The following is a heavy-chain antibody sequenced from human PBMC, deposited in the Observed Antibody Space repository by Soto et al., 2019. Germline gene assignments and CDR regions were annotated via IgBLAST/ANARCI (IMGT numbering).Heavy chain of an antibody. CDR2: IWYDGSNK. V-gene: IGHV3-33*01. CDR1: GFTFSSYG. J-gene: IGHJ3*02. CDR3: AREVVITRDAFDI. D-gene: IGHD3-22*01. Sequence: GGSLRLSCAASGFTFSSYGMHWVRQAPGKGLEWVAVIWYDGSNKYYADSVKGRFTISRDNSKNTLYLQMNSLRAEDTAVYYCAREVVITRDAFDIWGQGTMVTVSS.